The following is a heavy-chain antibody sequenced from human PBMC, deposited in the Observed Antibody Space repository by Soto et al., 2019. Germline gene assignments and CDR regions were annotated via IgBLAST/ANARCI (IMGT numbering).Heavy chain of an antibody. CDR1: GGSISSGGYY. J-gene: IGHJ4*02. CDR2: VYFNENT. V-gene: IGHV4-31*03. CDR3: ARQITMARGIDF. D-gene: IGHD3-10*01. Sequence: QVQLLESGPGLVKASETLSLTCSISGGSISSGGYYWSWVHQRPGKGLEWIGYVYFNENTYYNPSLKSRVTISVGTSKSQFSLRLSSVTAADAAVYYCARQITMARGIDFWGPGISVSVSS.